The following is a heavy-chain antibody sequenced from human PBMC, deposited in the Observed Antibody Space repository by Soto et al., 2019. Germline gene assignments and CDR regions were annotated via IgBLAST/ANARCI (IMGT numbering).Heavy chain of an antibody. CDR2: IRSKANSYAT. Sequence: PGGSLRLSCAASGFTFSGSAMHWVRQASGKGLEWVGRIRSKANSYATAYAASVKGRFTISRDDSKNTAYLQMNSLKTEDTAVYYCTILGWIGKGKDYYYGMDVWGQGTTVTVSS. CDR3: TILGWIGKGKDYYYGMDV. V-gene: IGHV3-73*01. J-gene: IGHJ6*02. CDR1: GFTFSGSA. D-gene: IGHD6-19*01.